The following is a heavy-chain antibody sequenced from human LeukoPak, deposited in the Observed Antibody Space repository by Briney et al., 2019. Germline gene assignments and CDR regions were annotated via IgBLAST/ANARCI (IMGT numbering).Heavy chain of an antibody. CDR2: IYYSGST. D-gene: IGHD3-3*01. J-gene: IGHJ6*02. CDR1: GGSISSSSYY. V-gene: IGHV4-61*01. Sequence: SETLSLTCTVSGGSISSSSYYWSWIRQPPGKGLEWIGYIYYSGSTNYNPSLKSRVTISVDTSKNQFSLKLSSVTAADTAVYYCARGDITIFGGYGMDVWGQGTTVTVSS. CDR3: ARGDITIFGGYGMDV.